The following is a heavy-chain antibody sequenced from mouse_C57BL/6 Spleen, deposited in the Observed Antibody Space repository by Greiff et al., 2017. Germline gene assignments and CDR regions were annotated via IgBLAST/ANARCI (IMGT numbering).Heavy chain of an antibody. CDR2: IDPSDSYT. D-gene: IGHD2-14*01. CDR1: GYTFTSYW. V-gene: IGHV1-59*01. J-gene: IGHJ4*01. Sequence: QVQLQQPGAELVRPGTSVKLSCKASGYTFTSYWMHWVKQRPGQGLEWIGVIDPSDSYTNYNQKFKGKATLTVDTSSSTAYMQLSSLTSEDAAVYYCARTIGYAMGYWGQGTSVTVSS. CDR3: ARTIGYAMGY.